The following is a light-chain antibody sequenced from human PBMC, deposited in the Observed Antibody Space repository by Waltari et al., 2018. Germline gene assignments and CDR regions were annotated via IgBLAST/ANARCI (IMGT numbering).Light chain of an antibody. V-gene: IGKV4-1*01. CDR1: QSVLYSPNNKNY. J-gene: IGKJ1*01. CDR2: WAS. Sequence: QSVLYSPNNKNYLAWYQQKPGQPPKLLIRWASTRESGVPDRFSGSGSGTDFTLTSSSLQAEDVAVYYCQQYYRSRTFGQGTRVEIK. CDR3: QQYYRSRT.